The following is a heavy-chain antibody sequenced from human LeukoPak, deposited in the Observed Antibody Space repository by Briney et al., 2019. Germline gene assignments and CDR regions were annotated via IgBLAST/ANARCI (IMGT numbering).Heavy chain of an antibody. CDR2: ISSSSSYI. V-gene: IGHV3-21*01. D-gene: IGHD3-22*01. CDR3: ATLDSSGYHYFDY. CDR1: GFTFSSYS. J-gene: IGHJ4*02. Sequence: GGSPRLSCAASGFTFSSYSMNWVRQAPGKGLEWVSSISSSSSYIYYADSVKGRFTISRDNAKNSLYLQMNSLRAEDTAVYYCATLDSSGYHYFDYWGQGTLVTVSS.